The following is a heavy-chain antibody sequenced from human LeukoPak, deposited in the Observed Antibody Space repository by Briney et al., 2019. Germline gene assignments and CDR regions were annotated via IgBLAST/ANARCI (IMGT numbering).Heavy chain of an antibody. CDR1: GYTFTSYD. Sequence: ASVKVSCKASGYTFTSYDINWVRQATGQGLEWMGWMNPNSGNTGYAQKFQGRVTMTRNTSISTAYMELSSLRSGDTAVYYCARAGGYCGRISCPYYFDYWGQGSLVAVSS. D-gene: IGHD2-15*01. J-gene: IGHJ4*02. CDR2: MNPNSGNT. V-gene: IGHV1-8*01. CDR3: ARAGGYCGRISCPYYFDY.